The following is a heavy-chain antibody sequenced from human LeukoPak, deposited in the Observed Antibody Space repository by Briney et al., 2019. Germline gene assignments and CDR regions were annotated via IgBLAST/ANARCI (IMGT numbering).Heavy chain of an antibody. CDR1: GDSIGSYY. CDR3: ARREGLRWYCSNGECYRYSLDI. J-gene: IGHJ3*02. D-gene: IGHD2-8*01. CDR2: ILISGST. V-gene: IGHV4-4*09. Sequence: SETLSLTCTVSGDSIGSYYWTWIRQPPGKGLEWIGNILISGSTNYTPSLKSRIPISVAPSKNQFSLKLNSVTAADTVVYYCARREGLRWYCSNGECYRYSLDIWGQGTMVTVSS.